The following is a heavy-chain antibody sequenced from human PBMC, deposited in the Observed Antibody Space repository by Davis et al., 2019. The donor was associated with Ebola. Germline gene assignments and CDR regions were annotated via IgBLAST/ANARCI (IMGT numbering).Heavy chain of an antibody. J-gene: IGHJ2*01. D-gene: IGHD6-13*01. V-gene: IGHV1-69*13. CDR2: IIPIFGTA. Sequence: SVKVSCKASGGTFSSYAISWVRQAPGQGLEWMGGIIPIFGTANYAQKFQGRVTITADESTSTAYMELSSLRSADTAVYYCARHEYSSSWYWYFDLWGRGTLVTVSS. CDR1: GGTFSSYA. CDR3: ARHEYSSSWYWYFDL.